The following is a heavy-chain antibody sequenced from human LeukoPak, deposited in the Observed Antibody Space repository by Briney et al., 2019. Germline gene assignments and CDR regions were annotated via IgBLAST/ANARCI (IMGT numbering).Heavy chain of an antibody. V-gene: IGHV3-30*02. CDR3: AASRASNYYYGMDV. Sequence: RGSLTLSCASSGFSFSSYGMHWVRQAPCKGLEWVTVTWYDGTNQYYAVSVKGRFTVSRDNSKHTLDMKINSQGADGTAVYYCAASRASNYYYGMDVWGQGTTVTVSS. CDR2: TWYDGTNQ. D-gene: IGHD6-13*01. CDR1: GFSFSSYG. J-gene: IGHJ6*02.